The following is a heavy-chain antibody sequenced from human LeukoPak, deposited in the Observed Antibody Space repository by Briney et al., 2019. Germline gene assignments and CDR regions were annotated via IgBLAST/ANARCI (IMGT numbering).Heavy chain of an antibody. Sequence: ASVKVSCKASGYTFTSYYMHWVRQAPGQGLEWMGIINPSGGSTSYAQKFQGRVTMTRDTSTSTVYMELSSLRSEDTAVYYCATVGGSGSYYYYYGMDVWGQGTTVTVSS. J-gene: IGHJ6*02. V-gene: IGHV1-46*01. CDR1: GYTFTSYY. D-gene: IGHD3-10*01. CDR3: ATVGGSGSYYYYYGMDV. CDR2: INPSGGST.